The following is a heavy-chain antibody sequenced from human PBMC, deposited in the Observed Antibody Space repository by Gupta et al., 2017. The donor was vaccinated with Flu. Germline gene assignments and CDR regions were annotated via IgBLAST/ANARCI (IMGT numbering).Heavy chain of an antibody. CDR3: ANAGRGWFESFDY. D-gene: IGHD3-10*01. CDR1: TFSHYF. V-gene: IGHV3-11*03. Sequence: TFSHYFMSWIRQAPGKGLEWISSISSSGIHTNYADSVKGRFSISRDDAKNSIFLQMSSLRAETAVYYCANAGRGWFESFDYWGQGALVTVS. J-gene: IGHJ4*02. CDR2: ISSSGIHT.